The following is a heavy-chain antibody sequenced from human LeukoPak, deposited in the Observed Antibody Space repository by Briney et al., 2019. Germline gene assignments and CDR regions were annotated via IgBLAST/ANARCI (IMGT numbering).Heavy chain of an antibody. D-gene: IGHD3-10*01. J-gene: IGHJ4*02. Sequence: PGGSLRLSCVASGFTFSSHGMSWVRQAPGKGLEWVSTISGSGDYTYYADSVKGRFTISRDNSKNTLYLQMNSLRAEDTAVYYCAKVTYGSGTYGAFDSWGQGTLVTVSS. CDR3: AKVTYGSGTYGAFDS. CDR2: ISGSGDYT. CDR1: GFTFSSHG. V-gene: IGHV3-23*01.